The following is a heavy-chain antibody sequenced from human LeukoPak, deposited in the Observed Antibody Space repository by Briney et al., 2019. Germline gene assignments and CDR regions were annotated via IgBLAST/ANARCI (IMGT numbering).Heavy chain of an antibody. J-gene: IGHJ5*02. Sequence: SETLSLTCTVSGYSISSGYYWGWIRQPPGKGLEWIGSIYHSGSTYYNPSLKSRVTISVDTSKNQFSLKLSSVTAADTAVYYCARDSRNDYRGTYNWFDPWRQGTLVTVSS. CDR3: ARDSRNDYRGTYNWFDP. D-gene: IGHD4-23*01. V-gene: IGHV4-38-2*02. CDR2: IYHSGST. CDR1: GYSISSGYY.